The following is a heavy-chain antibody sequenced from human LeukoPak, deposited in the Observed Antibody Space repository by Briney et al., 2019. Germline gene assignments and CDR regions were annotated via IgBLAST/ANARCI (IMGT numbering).Heavy chain of an antibody. V-gene: IGHV1-69*04. J-gene: IGHJ4*02. CDR3: ARVGDTMTFDY. Sequence: SVKVSCKASGGTFSSYAISWVRQAPGQGLEWMGRIIPIFGIANYAQKFQGRVTTTADKSTSTAYMELSSLRSEDTAVYYCARVGDTMTFDYWGQGTLVTVSS. CDR1: GGTFSSYA. CDR2: IIPIFGIA. D-gene: IGHD1-26*01.